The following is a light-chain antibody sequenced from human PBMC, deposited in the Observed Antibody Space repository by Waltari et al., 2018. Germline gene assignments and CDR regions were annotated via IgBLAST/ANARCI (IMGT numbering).Light chain of an antibody. CDR3: QQSYSTPRLT. J-gene: IGKJ4*01. CDR1: QSISNY. V-gene: IGKV1-39*01. Sequence: DIQMTQSPSSLSASVGDRVTITCRASQSISNYLNWYQQKPEKAPKLLIYAASSLQSGVPSRFSGSGSGTDCTLTISSLQPEDFATYYCQQSYSTPRLTFGGGTKVEIK. CDR2: AAS.